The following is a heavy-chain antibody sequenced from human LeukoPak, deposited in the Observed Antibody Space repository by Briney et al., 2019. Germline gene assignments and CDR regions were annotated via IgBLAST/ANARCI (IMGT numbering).Heavy chain of an antibody. CDR1: GGSISSSNW. V-gene: IGHV4-4*02. CDR3: ARHGGLEAFDI. J-gene: IGHJ3*02. Sequence: SETLSLTCAVSGGSISSSNWWSWVRQPPGKGLEWIGEIYHSGSTNYNPSLKSRVTISVDTSKNQFSLKLSSVTAADTAVYYCARHGGLEAFDIWGQGTMVTVSS. D-gene: IGHD1-1*01. CDR2: IYHSGST.